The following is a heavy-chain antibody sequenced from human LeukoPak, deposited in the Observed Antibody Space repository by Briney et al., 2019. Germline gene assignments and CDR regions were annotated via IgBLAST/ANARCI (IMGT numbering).Heavy chain of an antibody. D-gene: IGHD3-10*01. V-gene: IGHV1-2*02. J-gene: IGHJ4*02. Sequence: ASVKVSCKASGYTFTGYSMHCVRQAPGQGLEWMGWINPNSGGTNYAQKFQGRVTMTRDTSISTAYMELSRLRSDDTAVYYCARSRTGSGFLFDYWGQGTLVTVFS. CDR1: GYTFTGYS. CDR2: INPNSGGT. CDR3: ARSRTGSGFLFDY.